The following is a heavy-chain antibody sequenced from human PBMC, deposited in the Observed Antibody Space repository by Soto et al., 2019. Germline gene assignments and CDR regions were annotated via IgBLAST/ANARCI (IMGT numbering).Heavy chain of an antibody. V-gene: IGHV1-69*13. CDR2: IIPIFGTA. J-gene: IGHJ6*02. Sequence: ASVKVSCKASGGTFSSYAISWVRQAPGQGLEWMGGIIPIFGTANYAQKFQGRVTITADESTSTAYMELSSLRSEDTAVYYCASSDPPSMVRGADYYYYGMDVWGQGTTVTVSS. CDR1: GGTFSSYA. D-gene: IGHD3-10*01. CDR3: ASSDPPSMVRGADYYYYGMDV.